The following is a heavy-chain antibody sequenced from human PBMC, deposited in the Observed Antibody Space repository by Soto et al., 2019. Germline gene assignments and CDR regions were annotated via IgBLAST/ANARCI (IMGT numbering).Heavy chain of an antibody. CDR2: ISAYNGNT. V-gene: IGHV1-18*01. D-gene: IGHD3-3*01. CDR1: GYTFTSYG. CDR3: ARDRSIRFFEWLSTRPLDY. Sequence: QVQLVQSGAEVKKPGASVKVSCKASGYTFTSYGISWVRQAPGQGLEWMGWISAYNGNTNYAQKLQGRVTMTTDTSTSTAYMELRSLRSDDTAVYYCARDRSIRFFEWLSTRPLDYWGQGTLVTVSS. J-gene: IGHJ4*02.